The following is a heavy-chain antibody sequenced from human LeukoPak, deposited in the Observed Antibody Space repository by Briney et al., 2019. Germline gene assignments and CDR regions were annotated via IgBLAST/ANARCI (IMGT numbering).Heavy chain of an antibody. J-gene: IGHJ4*02. Sequence: SETLSLTCAVYGGSFSGYHWSWIRQPPGKGLEWIGEINHSGSTNYNPSLKSRVTIPVDTSKNQFSLKLSSVTAADTAVYYCARGRSGVSSGYYYGPLPFDYWGQGTLVTVSS. CDR3: ARGRSGVSSGYYYGPLPFDY. D-gene: IGHD3-22*01. CDR1: GGSFSGYH. CDR2: INHSGST. V-gene: IGHV4-34*01.